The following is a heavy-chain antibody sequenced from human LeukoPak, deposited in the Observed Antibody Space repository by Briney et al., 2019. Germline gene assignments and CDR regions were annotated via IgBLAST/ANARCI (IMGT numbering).Heavy chain of an antibody. J-gene: IGHJ3*02. V-gene: IGHV4-59*01. CDR1: GGSISSYY. D-gene: IGHD3-22*01. CDR3: ARGGRYYYDSSKTFDI. Sequence: SETLSLTCTVSGGSISSYYWSWIRQPPGKGLEWIGYIYYSGSTNYNPSLKSRVTISVDTSKNQFSLKLSSVTAADTAVYYCARGGRYYYDSSKTFDIWGQGTMVTVSS. CDR2: IYYSGST.